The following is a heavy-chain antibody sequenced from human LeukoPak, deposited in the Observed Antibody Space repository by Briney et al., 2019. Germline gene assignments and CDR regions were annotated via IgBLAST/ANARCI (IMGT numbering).Heavy chain of an antibody. D-gene: IGHD2-15*01. CDR2: IWYDGTNK. Sequence: GGSLRLSCAASGFTFSSYGMHWVRQAPGKGLEWVALIWYDGTNKYYADSVKGRFTISRDNSKNTMYLQMNSLRVEGTAVYFCARGDRFCSGGSCYPLDYWGQGTLVTVSS. J-gene: IGHJ4*02. CDR1: GFTFSSYG. CDR3: ARGDRFCSGGSCYPLDY. V-gene: IGHV3-33*01.